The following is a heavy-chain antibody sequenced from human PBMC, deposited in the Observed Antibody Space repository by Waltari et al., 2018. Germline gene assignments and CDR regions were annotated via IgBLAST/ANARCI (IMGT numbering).Heavy chain of an antibody. CDR3: AGTLYSSSWYVDY. V-gene: IGHV4-39*07. CDR1: GGSISSGSYY. Sequence: QVQLQESGPGLVKPSQTLSLTCTVSGGSISSGSYYWGWIRQPPGKGLEWIGSIYYSGSTYYNPSLKSRVTISVDTSKNQFSLKLSSVTAADTAVYYCAGTLYSSSWYVDYWGQGTLVTVSS. J-gene: IGHJ4*02. CDR2: IYYSGST. D-gene: IGHD6-13*01.